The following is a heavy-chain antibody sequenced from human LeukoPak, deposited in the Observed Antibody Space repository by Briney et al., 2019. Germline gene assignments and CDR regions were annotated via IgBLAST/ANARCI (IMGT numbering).Heavy chain of an antibody. CDR3: ARDFLLQSEGLFDY. CDR2: FYISGST. D-gene: IGHD4-11*01. CDR1: GGSISSYY. V-gene: IGHV4-4*07. Sequence: SETLSLTCTVSGGSISSYYWSWIRQPAGKGLEWIGRFYISGSTNYNPSLKGRVTMSVDTSKNQFSLRLNSVTAADTAVYYCARDFLLQSEGLFDYWGQGTLVTVSS. J-gene: IGHJ4*02.